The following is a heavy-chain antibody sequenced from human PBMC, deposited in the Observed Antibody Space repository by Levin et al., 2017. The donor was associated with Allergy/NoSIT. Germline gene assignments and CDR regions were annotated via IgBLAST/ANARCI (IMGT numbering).Heavy chain of an antibody. V-gene: IGHV3-7*01. CDR3: ARWDEVIVSAGSSWYLGY. D-gene: IGHD6-13*01. CDR2: IKQDGSEK. CDR1: GFTFSSYW. J-gene: IGHJ4*02. Sequence: GGSLRLSCAVSGFTFSSYWMSWVRQAPGKGPEWVANIKQDGSEKYYVDSVKGRFTISRDNAENSLYLLMNSPRAEDTAVYYCARWDEVIVSAGSSWYLGYWGQGTLVTVSS.